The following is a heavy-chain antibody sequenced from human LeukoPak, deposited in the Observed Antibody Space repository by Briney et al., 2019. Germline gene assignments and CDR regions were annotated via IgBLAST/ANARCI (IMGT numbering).Heavy chain of an antibody. D-gene: IGHD5-12*01. V-gene: IGHV3-53*01. CDR1: GFTVSSNY. CDR3: AKDAGYSGYDAFDY. J-gene: IGHJ4*02. Sequence: GGSLRLSCAASGFTVSSNYMSWVRQAPGKGLEWVSVIYSGGSTYYADSVKGRFTVSRDNSKNTLYLQMNSLRVEDTAVYYCAKDAGYSGYDAFDYWGQGTLVTVSS. CDR2: IYSGGST.